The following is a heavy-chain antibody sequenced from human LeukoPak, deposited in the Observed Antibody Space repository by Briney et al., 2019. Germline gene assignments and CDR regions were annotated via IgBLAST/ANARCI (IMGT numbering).Heavy chain of an antibody. Sequence: GGSLRLSCAASGFMFRSYAMHWVRQAPGKGLEWVALISYDGSNKYYADSVKGRFTISRDNSKNTLYLQMNSLRAGDTAVYYCARSIMIFGVARGLGDWFDPWGQGTLVTVSS. D-gene: IGHD3-3*01. CDR2: ISYDGSNK. CDR1: GFMFRSYA. CDR3: ARSIMIFGVARGLGDWFDP. V-gene: IGHV3-30-3*01. J-gene: IGHJ5*02.